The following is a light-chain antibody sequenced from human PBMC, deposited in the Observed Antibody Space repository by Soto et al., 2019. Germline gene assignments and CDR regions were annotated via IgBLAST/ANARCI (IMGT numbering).Light chain of an antibody. CDR1: QSVSXTY. V-gene: IGKV3-20*01. J-gene: IGKJ1*01. Sequence: ETLLTQSPATLSSFPVDRVTLSCRASQSVSXTYVAWYQQQSGQAPRLRIDCXSSRATGSPDRFSGIGSGTDFSLTISRLEPEDFAVYYCQQYGSAPWTFGQGTKVDIK. CDR3: QQYGSAPWT. CDR2: CXS.